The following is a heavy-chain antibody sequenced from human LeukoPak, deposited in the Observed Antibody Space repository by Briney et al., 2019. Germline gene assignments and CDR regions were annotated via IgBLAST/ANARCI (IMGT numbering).Heavy chain of an antibody. D-gene: IGHD6-19*01. J-gene: IGHJ6*02. V-gene: IGHV4-61*08. Sequence: SETLSLTCTVSGGSISSGDYYWSWIRQPPGKGLEWNGYIYYSGSTNYNPSLKSRVTISVDTSKNQFSLKLSSVTAADTAVYYCARARTSIAVAGTGIYYYYGMDVWGQGTTVTVSS. CDR1: GGSISSGDYY. CDR3: ARARTSIAVAGTGIYYYYGMDV. CDR2: IYYSGST.